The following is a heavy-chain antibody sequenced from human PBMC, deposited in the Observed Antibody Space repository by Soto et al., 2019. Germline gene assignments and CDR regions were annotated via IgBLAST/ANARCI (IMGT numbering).Heavy chain of an antibody. V-gene: IGHV2-5*02. D-gene: IGHD3-10*01. CDR2: ISWDDDK. CDR3: AHSADNYCSNYYYGMDV. Sequence: QITLKASGPTLVKPTQTLTLTCTFSGFSLSTSGVGVGWIRQPPGKALEWLALISWDDDKRYSPSLKSRLTITKDTSKNQVVLTMTNMDPVDTATYYCAHSADNYCSNYYYGMDVWGQGTTVTVSS. CDR1: GFSLSTSGVG. J-gene: IGHJ6*02.